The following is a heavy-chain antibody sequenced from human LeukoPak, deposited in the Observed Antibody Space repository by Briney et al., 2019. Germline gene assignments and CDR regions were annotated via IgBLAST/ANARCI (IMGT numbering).Heavy chain of an antibody. Sequence: GGSLRLSCAASGFTFSSYSMNWVRQAPGKGLEWVSSISSSSSYIYYADSVKGRFTISRDNAKNSLYLQMNSLRAEDTAVYYCARDIGIAVAFDYWGQGTLVTVSS. D-gene: IGHD6-19*01. CDR1: GFTFSSYS. CDR3: ARDIGIAVAFDY. CDR2: ISSSSSYI. J-gene: IGHJ4*02. V-gene: IGHV3-21*01.